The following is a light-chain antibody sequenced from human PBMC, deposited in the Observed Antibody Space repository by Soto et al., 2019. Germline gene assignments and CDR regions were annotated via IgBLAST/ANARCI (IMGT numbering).Light chain of an antibody. CDR3: SSYTTSSTLV. V-gene: IGLV2-14*01. J-gene: IGLJ1*01. CDR1: SSDVGGYNY. Sequence: QSALTQPASVSGSPGQSITISCTGTSSDVGGYNYVSWYQQHPGKAPKLMIYEVSYRPSGISYRFSGSKSGNTASLTISGLQAEDEADYYCSSYTTSSTLVFGTGTKVTVL. CDR2: EVS.